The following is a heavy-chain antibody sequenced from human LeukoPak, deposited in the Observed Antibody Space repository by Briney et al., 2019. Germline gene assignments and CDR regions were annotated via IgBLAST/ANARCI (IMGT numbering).Heavy chain of an antibody. V-gene: IGHV3-74*01. CDR2: INSDGSST. CDR1: GFTVSSNY. D-gene: IGHD6-13*01. J-gene: IGHJ4*02. Sequence: GGSLRLSCAASGFTVSSNYMSWVRQAPGKGLEWVSRINSDGSSTRYADSVKGRFSISRDNAKNTLYLQMNSLRAEDTAVYYCASSRGSWPDYFDYWGQGTLVTVSS. CDR3: ASSRGSWPDYFDY.